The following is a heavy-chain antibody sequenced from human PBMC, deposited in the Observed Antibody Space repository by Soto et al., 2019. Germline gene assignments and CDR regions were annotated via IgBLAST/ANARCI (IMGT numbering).Heavy chain of an antibody. CDR2: IYPGDSDT. D-gene: IGHD6-13*01. CDR3: ARTAAAGKYYYGTDV. CDR1: GYSFTSYW. J-gene: IGHJ6*02. Sequence: PGESLKISCKGSGYSFTSYWIGWVRQMPGKGPEWMGIIYPGDSDTRYSPSFQGQVTISADKSISTAYLQWSSLKASDTAMYYCARTAAAGKYYYGTDVWGQGTTVTVSS. V-gene: IGHV5-51*01.